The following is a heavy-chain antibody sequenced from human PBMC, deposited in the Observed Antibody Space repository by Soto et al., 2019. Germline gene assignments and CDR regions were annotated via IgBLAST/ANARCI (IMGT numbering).Heavy chain of an antibody. D-gene: IGHD2-2*02. Sequence: QVQLQESGPGLVKPSGTLSLTCAVSGGSISSSNWWSWVRQPPGKGLEWIGEIYHSGSTNYNPSPKGRVTISVDKSKNQFSLKLSSGTAADTAVYYCARTGIVVVPAAIYYYYGMDVWGQGTTVTVSS. CDR1: GGSISSSNW. J-gene: IGHJ6*02. CDR2: IYHSGST. CDR3: ARTGIVVVPAAIYYYYGMDV. V-gene: IGHV4-4*02.